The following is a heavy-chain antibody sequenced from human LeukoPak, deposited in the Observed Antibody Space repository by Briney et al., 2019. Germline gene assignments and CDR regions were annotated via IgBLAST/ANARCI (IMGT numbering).Heavy chain of an antibody. CDR1: GFTFSDYA. V-gene: IGHV3-23*01. J-gene: IGHJ4*02. CDR3: ARDHDSSGLFDY. CDR2: LSGSGAGT. D-gene: IGHD3-22*01. Sequence: HPGGSLSLSCAASGFTFSDYALGWVRQAPGRGLEWVATLSGSGAGTYYSDSVQGRFTISRDNSKRTLFLQMNSLRAEDTAVYYCARDHDSSGLFDYWGQGTLVTVSS.